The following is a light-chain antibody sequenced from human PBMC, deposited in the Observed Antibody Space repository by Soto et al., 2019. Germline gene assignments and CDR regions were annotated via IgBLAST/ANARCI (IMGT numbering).Light chain of an antibody. Sequence: DIHMTQSPSTLSASVGDRVTITCRASQSISTWLAWYQQKPGKAPKLLIYKASSLEGGVPSRFGGSGSGTLFNITISSLHPDDFATYYCQQYNTYPLTFGGGTTVDIK. V-gene: IGKV1-5*03. J-gene: IGKJ4*01. CDR2: KAS. CDR1: QSISTW. CDR3: QQYNTYPLT.